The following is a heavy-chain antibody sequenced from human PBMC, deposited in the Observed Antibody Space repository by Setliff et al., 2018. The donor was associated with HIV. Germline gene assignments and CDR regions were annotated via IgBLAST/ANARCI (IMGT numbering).Heavy chain of an antibody. J-gene: IGHJ4*02. D-gene: IGHD5-12*01. CDR3: ARDWRSGYDLNFDY. V-gene: IGHV3-23*01. Sequence: GGSLRLSCAASGFTFSNYLMTWVRQAPGKGLEWVSAISGSGGSTYYADSVKGRFTISRDNAKNSLYLQMNSLRAEDTAMYYCARDWRSGYDLNFDYWGQGTLVTVSS. CDR2: ISGSGGST. CDR1: GFTFSNYL.